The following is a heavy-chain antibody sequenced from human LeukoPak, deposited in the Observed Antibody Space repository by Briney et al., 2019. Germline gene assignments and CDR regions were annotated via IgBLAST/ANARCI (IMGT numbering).Heavy chain of an antibody. CDR2: ILSNGVST. Sequence: GGSLRLSCAASGFNFGTYAMTWVRQAPGMGLEWVSTILSNGVSTYHADCVKGRFTISRDNSRNTLHLQMNSLRAEDTAIYYCAKGGGRPLDDAFDVWGQGTMVTVSS. CDR3: AKGGGRPLDDAFDV. J-gene: IGHJ3*01. V-gene: IGHV3-23*01. CDR1: GFNFGTYA.